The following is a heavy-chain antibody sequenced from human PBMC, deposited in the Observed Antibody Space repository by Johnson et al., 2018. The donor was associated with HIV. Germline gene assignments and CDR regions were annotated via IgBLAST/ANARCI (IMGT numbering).Heavy chain of an antibody. V-gene: IGHV3-11*04. CDR1: GFTFKDHY. CDR2: ISSSGGTI. D-gene: IGHD3-22*01. J-gene: IGHJ3*02. CDR3: ARDRGYWDAFDI. Sequence: QVQLVESGGGVVKPGGSLRLSCVASGFTFKDHYMSWIRQAPGKGLEWVSYISSSGGTIYYADSVKGRFSISRDNAKNSLYLQMNSLRAEDTAVYYCARDRGYWDAFDIWGQGTMVTVSS.